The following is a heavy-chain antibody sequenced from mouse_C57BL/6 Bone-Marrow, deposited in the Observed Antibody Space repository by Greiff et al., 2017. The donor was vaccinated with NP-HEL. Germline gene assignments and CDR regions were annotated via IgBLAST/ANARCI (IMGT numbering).Heavy chain of an antibody. V-gene: IGHV2-9-1*01. Sequence: VQLVESGPGLVAPSQSLSITCTVSGFSLTSYAISWVRQPPGKGLEWLGVIWTGGGTNYNSALKSRLSISKDNSKSQVFLKMNSLQTDDTARYYCARNLATDYYVYFDYWGQGTTLTVSS. CDR2: IWTGGGT. J-gene: IGHJ2*01. CDR3: ARNLATDYYVYFDY. CDR1: GFSLTSYA. D-gene: IGHD1-1*01.